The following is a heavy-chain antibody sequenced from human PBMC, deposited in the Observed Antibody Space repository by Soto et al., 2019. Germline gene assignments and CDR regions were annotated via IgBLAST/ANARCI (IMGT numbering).Heavy chain of an antibody. Sequence: SETLSLTCTVSGGSMSSHYWTWLRQPPGKGLEWIGYISYSGSTYYNPSLKSRVIISADTSRNQFSLKLSSVIAADTAVYYCARADPDASVGYWGQGTLVTVSS. D-gene: IGHD3-16*01. J-gene: IGHJ4*02. CDR2: ISYSGST. CDR1: GGSMSSHY. CDR3: ARADPDASVGY. V-gene: IGHV4-59*11.